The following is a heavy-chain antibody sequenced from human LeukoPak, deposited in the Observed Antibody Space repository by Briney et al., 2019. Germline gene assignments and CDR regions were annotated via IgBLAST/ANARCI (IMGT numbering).Heavy chain of an antibody. J-gene: IGHJ4*02. D-gene: IGHD3/OR15-3a*01. V-gene: IGHV5-51*01. CDR3: ARQYDLLAGPYYFDF. CDR2: VYPGDSDT. Sequence: EESLKISCRASGYSFNNYWIAWARQLPGKGLEWLGFVYPGDSDTQYNPSFQGQVTVSADKSANTAYLQWSSLTASDSAIYYCARQYDLLAGPYYFDFWGQGTLVTVSS. CDR1: GYSFNNYW.